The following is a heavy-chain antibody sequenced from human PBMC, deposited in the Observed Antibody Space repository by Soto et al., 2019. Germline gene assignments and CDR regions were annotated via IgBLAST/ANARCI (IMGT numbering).Heavy chain of an antibody. CDR3: ARRSRSGYDWVGYNWFDP. CDR2: IYPSDSDT. Sequence: GESLKISCKGSGYSFTTHWIAWVRQMPGKGLEWMGIIYPSDSDTTYSPSFQGQVTISVDKSISTAYVQWSSLKASDSAMYYCARRSRSGYDWVGYNWFDPWGQGTLVTVS. CDR1: GYSFTTHW. D-gene: IGHD5-12*01. V-gene: IGHV5-51*01. J-gene: IGHJ5*02.